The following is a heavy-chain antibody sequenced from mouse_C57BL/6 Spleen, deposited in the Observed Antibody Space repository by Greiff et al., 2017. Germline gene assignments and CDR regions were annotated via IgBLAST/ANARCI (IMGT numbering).Heavy chain of an antibody. CDR2: ISSGGSYT. CDR3: ARLGYGNYYAMDY. Sequence: EVQVVESGGDLVKPGGSLKLSCAASGFTFSSYGMSWVRQTPDKRLEWVATISSGGSYTYYPDSVKGRFTISRDNAKHTLYLQMSSLKSEDTAMYYCARLGYGNYYAMDYWGQGTSVTVSS. CDR1: GFTFSSYG. V-gene: IGHV5-6*01. J-gene: IGHJ4*01. D-gene: IGHD2-1*01.